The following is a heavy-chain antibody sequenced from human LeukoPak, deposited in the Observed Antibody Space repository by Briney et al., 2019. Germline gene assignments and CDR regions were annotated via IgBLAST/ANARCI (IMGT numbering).Heavy chain of an antibody. CDR3: ARGTMFPYYFDY. D-gene: IGHD3-10*02. V-gene: IGHV3-48*03. CDR2: ISSIGATI. Sequence: PGGSLRLSCAASGFTFSDYSMNWVRQATGKGLEWVSYISSIGATIYYADSVKGRFTISRDNAKNSLYLQMNSLRAEDTAVYYCARGTMFPYYFDYWGQGTLVTVSS. CDR1: GFTFSDYS. J-gene: IGHJ4*02.